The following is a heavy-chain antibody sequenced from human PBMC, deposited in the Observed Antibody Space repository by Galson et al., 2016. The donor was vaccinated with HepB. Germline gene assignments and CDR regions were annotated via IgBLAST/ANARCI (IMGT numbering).Heavy chain of an antibody. Sequence: SLRLSCAASGFTFSTYTMSWVRQAPGKGLEWVSGTDGSGGSTYYANSVKGRFTISRDNSENTMYLQMNSLKAEDAAMYFCAKDRYWNRDFGNWGPGTLVTVSS. J-gene: IGHJ4*01. CDR2: TDGSGGST. V-gene: IGHV3-23*01. CDR1: GFTFSTYT. CDR3: AKDRYWNRDFGN. D-gene: IGHD1-1*01.